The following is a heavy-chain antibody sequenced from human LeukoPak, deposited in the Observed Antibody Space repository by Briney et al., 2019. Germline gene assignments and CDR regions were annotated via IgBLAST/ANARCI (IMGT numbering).Heavy chain of an antibody. CDR2: IYYSGST. CDR1: GGSISSGGYY. CDR3: AREGDYVLDP. Sequence: PSETLSLTCTVSGGSISSGGYYWSWIRQHPGKGLEWIGYIYYSGSTYYNPSLKSRVTISVDTSKNQFSLKLSSVTAADAAVYYCAREGDYVLDPWGQGTLVTVSS. J-gene: IGHJ5*02. V-gene: IGHV4-31*03. D-gene: IGHD3-16*01.